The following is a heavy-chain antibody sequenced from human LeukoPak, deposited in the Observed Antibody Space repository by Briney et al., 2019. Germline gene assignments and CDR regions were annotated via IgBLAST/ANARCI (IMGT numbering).Heavy chain of an antibody. CDR1: GGSISSYY. Sequence: SETLSLTCTVSGGSISSYYWSWIRQPPGKGLEWIGYIYYSGSINYNYNPSLKSRVTISVDMSKNQFSLKLSSVTAADTAVYYCARATVRFYNFDYWGQGTLVTVSS. J-gene: IGHJ4*02. D-gene: IGHD3-3*01. V-gene: IGHV4-59*08. CDR2: IYYSGSI. CDR3: ARATVRFYNFDY.